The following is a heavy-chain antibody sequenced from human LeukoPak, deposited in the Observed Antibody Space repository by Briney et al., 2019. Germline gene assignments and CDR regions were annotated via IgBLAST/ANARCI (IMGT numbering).Heavy chain of an antibody. Sequence: SVKVSCKASGGTFSSYAISWVRQAPGQGLEWMGRIIPLFGTANYAQNFQGRVTITTDESTSTAYMELSSLRSEDTAVYYCASSYYGVLVDDYWGQGTLVTVSS. CDR3: ASSYYGVLVDDY. J-gene: IGHJ4*02. CDR2: IIPLFGTA. CDR1: GGTFSSYA. D-gene: IGHD1-26*01. V-gene: IGHV1-69*05.